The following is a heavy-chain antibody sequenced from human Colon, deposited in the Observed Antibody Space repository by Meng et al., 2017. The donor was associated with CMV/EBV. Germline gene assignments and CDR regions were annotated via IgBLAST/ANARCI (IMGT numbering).Heavy chain of an antibody. J-gene: IGHJ5*02. CDR3: ARGEWNYIGWSDP. CDR2: VSHNGRT. Sequence: SETLSLTCTVSRGYIGNYYWSWIRQSPGRGLEWIGYVSHNGRTSYSPALKSRVAISVDTSKNQFSLKLNSVTSADTAVYYCARGEWNYIGWSDPWGQGTQVTVSS. V-gene: IGHV4-59*01. CDR1: RGYIGNYY. D-gene: IGHD1-7*01.